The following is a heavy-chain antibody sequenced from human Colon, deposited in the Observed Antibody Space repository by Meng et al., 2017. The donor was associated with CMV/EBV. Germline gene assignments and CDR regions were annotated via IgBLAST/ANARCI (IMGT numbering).Heavy chain of an antibody. D-gene: IGHD3-3*01. CDR1: GYTFSNYG. Sequence: ASVKVSCKAYGYTFSNYGMSWVRQAPGQGLEWLGWVNAENGDTNYAQKVQDRVAMTADTSTSTAYMELRSLRSDDTAVYYCARVIQSSGVVISPFNYWGQGTMVTVLL. J-gene: IGHJ4*02. CDR2: VNAENGDT. CDR3: ARVIQSSGVVISPFNY. V-gene: IGHV1-18*01.